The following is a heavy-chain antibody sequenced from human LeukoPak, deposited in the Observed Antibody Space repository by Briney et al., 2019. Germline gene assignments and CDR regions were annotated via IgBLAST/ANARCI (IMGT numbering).Heavy chain of an antibody. CDR3: AQGHDYGDYLNWFDP. J-gene: IGHJ5*02. V-gene: IGHV4-34*01. Sequence: SETLSLTCSVYGGSFSDYYCSWIRQPPGKGLEWIGEINHSGSTNYNPSLKSRVTISVDTSKNQFSLKLSSVTAADTAVYYCAQGHDYGDYLNWFDPWGQGTLVTVSS. CDR2: INHSGST. D-gene: IGHD4-17*01. CDR1: GGSFSDYY.